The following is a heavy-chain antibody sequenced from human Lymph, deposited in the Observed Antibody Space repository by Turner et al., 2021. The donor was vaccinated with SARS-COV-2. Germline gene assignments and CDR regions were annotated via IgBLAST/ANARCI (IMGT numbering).Heavy chain of an antibody. CDR3: ATLKSNWKILTGRYYFDF. CDR1: GYTLTELS. V-gene: IGHV1-24*01. J-gene: IGHJ4*02. D-gene: IGHD1-1*01. Sequence: QVQLVQSGAEVKKPGASVKVSCKVSGYTLTELSIHWVRQAPGKGLECMGGFDPEDGETIYAQKFQGRVTMTEDTSTDTAYMELSSLRSEDTAVYYCATLKSNWKILTGRYYFDFWGQGTLVTVSS. CDR2: FDPEDGET.